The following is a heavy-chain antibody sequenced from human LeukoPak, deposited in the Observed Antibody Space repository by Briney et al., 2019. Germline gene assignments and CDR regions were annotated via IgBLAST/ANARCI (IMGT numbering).Heavy chain of an antibody. D-gene: IGHD4-17*01. CDR2: ISGSGGST. J-gene: IGHJ4*02. Sequence: GGSLRLSCAASGFTFDDYAMHWVRQAPGKGLEWVSAISGSGGSTYYADSVKGRFTISRDNSKNTLYLQMNSLRAEDTAVYYCAKADYGVEPGYWGQGTLVTVSS. V-gene: IGHV3-23*01. CDR3: AKADYGVEPGY. CDR1: GFTFDDYA.